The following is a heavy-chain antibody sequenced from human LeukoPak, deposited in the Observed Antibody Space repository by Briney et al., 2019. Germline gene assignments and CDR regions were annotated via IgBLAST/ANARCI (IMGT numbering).Heavy chain of an antibody. D-gene: IGHD2-21*02. J-gene: IGHJ4*02. CDR2: ISGTGDNT. V-gene: IGHV3-23*01. CDR3: ARVSPVTATFDY. CDR1: GFTFSNHA. Sequence: GGSLRLSCAASGFTFSNHAMSWVRQAPGKGLECVSVISGTGDNTYYAESVKGRFTISRDNSKNTVYLQMNSLRAEDTAVYYCARVSPVTATFDYWGQGTLVTVSS.